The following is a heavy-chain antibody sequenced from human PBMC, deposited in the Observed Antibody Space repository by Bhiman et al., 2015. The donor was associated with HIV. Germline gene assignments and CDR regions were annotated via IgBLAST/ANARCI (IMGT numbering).Heavy chain of an antibody. CDR3: AKDYAIFGVAIMRDGLPFDAFDI. V-gene: IGHV3-33*06. D-gene: IGHD3-3*01. CDR2: IWFDGSMK. J-gene: IGHJ3*02. Sequence: VQLVESGGGVVQPGRSLRLSCAASGFSFESYGMHWVRKAPGKGLEWVALIWFDGSMKHYPDSVKGRFIISRDNSKNMVYLQMNSLRAEDTAVYYCAKDYAIFGVAIMRDGLPFDAFDIWGQGTMVTVSS. CDR1: GFSFESYG.